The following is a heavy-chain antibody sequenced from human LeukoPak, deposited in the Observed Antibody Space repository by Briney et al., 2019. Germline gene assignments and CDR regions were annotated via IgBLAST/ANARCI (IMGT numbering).Heavy chain of an antibody. CDR3: AAPYTGSWFDL. J-gene: IGHJ5*02. Sequence: GASVKVSCKASGFTFTSRSAVQWVRQARGQRLEWIGWIVVDSDNTNYAENFQERVTITRDMSASTSYMELSSLRSEDTAVYFCAAPYTGSWFDLWGQGTLVTVSS. V-gene: IGHV1-58*01. D-gene: IGHD2-2*02. CDR1: GFTFTSRSA. CDR2: IVVDSDNT.